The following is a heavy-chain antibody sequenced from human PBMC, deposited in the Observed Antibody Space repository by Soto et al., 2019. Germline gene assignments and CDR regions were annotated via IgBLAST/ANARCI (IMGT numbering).Heavy chain of an antibody. V-gene: IGHV4-61*01. D-gene: IGHD3-22*01. J-gene: IGHJ3*02. Sequence: PSETLSLTCTVSGGSVSSGSYYWSWIRQPPGKGLEWIGYIYYSGSTNYNPSLKSRVTISVDTSKNQFSLKLSSVTAADTAVYYCARRCHYYYDSTGYWNDAFDIWGQGTMVTVS. CDR3: ARRCHYYYDSTGYWNDAFDI. CDR2: IYYSGST. CDR1: GGSVSSGSYY.